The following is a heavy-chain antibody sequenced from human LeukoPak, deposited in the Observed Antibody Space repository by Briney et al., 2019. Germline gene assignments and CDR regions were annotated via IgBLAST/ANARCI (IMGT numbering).Heavy chain of an antibody. CDR1: GFTFSSYG. D-gene: IGHD6-13*01. CDR2: IRYDGSNK. Sequence: TGGSLRLSCAASGFTFSSYGMRWVRQAPGKGLEWVAFIRYDGSNKYYADSVKGRFTISRDNSKNTLYLQMNSLRAEDAAVYYCARDVSKQLAPYYFDYWGQGTLVTVSS. CDR3: ARDVSKQLAPYYFDY. V-gene: IGHV3-30*02. J-gene: IGHJ4*02.